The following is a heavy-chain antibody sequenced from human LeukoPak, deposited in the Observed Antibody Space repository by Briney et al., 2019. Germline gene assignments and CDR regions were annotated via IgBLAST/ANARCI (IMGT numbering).Heavy chain of an antibody. J-gene: IGHJ4*02. CDR1: GGSTSSGSYY. CDR3: AGNYYGSGSYYSEDHY. Sequence: PSETLSLTCTVSGGSTSSGSYYWSWIRQPAGKGLEWIGRIYTSGSTNYNPSLKSRVTISVDTSKNQFSLKLSSVTAADTAVYYCAGNYYGSGSYYSEDHYWGQGTLVTVSS. D-gene: IGHD3-10*01. V-gene: IGHV4-61*02. CDR2: IYTSGST.